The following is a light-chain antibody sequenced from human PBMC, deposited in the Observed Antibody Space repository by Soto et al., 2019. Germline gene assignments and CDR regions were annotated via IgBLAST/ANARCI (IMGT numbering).Light chain of an antibody. CDR3: QQYNNWPPWT. V-gene: IGKV3D-15*01. Sequence: ETELTQSPGTLSLSPGERATLSCRASQSVSSSYLAWYQQKPGQAPRLLIYGASTRDTGVPTRFSGSGSGTEFTLTITNLQSEDFAVYYCQQYNNWPPWTFGQGTKVDIK. CDR2: GAS. J-gene: IGKJ1*01. CDR1: QSVSSSY.